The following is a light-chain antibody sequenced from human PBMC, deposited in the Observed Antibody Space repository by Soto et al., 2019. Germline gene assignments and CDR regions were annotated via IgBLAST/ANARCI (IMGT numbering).Light chain of an antibody. V-gene: IGKV3-11*01. J-gene: IGKJ4*01. CDR3: LQRSKWPLT. CDR1: QSINSY. CDR2: DAS. Sequence: EIVLTQSRATLSLSPGDRATLSCRASQSINSYLAWYQQKPGQAPRLLIYDASNRATGIPARFSGSGSGTDFTLTISSLEPEDFAIYYCLQRSKWPLTFGGGTKVE.